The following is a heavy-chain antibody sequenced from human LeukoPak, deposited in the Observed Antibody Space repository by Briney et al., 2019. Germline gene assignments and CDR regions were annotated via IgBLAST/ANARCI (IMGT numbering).Heavy chain of an antibody. CDR1: AFTFYDYA. V-gene: IGHV3-9*01. J-gene: IGHJ4*02. CDR3: ARVGIISGDSGTYFDY. Sequence: PGRSLSLSCAASAFTFYDYAMLWVRQAPGQGLEWGSGISWNSGSTGYAESLKGRVTITRDKAKSSVYMQMSRLRAEDTALYYCARVGIISGDSGTYFDYWGQGTLVTVSS. D-gene: IGHD2-21*01. CDR2: ISWNSGST.